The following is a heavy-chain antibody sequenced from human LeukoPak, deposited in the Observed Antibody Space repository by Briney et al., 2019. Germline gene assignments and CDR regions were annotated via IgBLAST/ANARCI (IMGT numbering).Heavy chain of an antibody. CDR2: INHSGST. CDR1: GGSFSGYY. CDR3: ARVRGLDFWSGYYAH. D-gene: IGHD3-3*01. J-gene: IGHJ4*02. Sequence: SGTLSLTCAVYGGSFSGYYWSWIRQPPGKGLEWIGEINHSGSTNYNPSLKSRVTISVDTSKNQFSLKLSSVTAADTAVYYCARVRGLDFWSGYYAHRGQGTLVTVSS. V-gene: IGHV4-34*01.